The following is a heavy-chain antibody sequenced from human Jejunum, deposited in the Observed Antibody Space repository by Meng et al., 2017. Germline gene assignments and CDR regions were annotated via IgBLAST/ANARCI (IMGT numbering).Heavy chain of an antibody. J-gene: IGHJ6*02. CDR3: ARPRQFWGKVWGKWDYFGTDV. Sequence: ASVKVSCKASGYTFTNFDINWVRQAAGQGLEWMGWMNPASGNTGYSEKFQGRVTMTMNPSTSTAYMELSGLRTDDTAVYYCARPRQFWGKVWGKWDYFGTDVWGQGTTVTVSS. V-gene: IGHV1-8*01. D-gene: IGHD3-16*01. CDR1: GYTFTNFD. CDR2: MNPASGNT.